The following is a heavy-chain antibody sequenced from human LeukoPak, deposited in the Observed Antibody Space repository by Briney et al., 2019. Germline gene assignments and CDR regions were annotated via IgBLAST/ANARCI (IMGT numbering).Heavy chain of an antibody. V-gene: IGHV3-23*01. CDR1: GFTFSSYA. Sequence: GGSLRLSCAASGFTFSSYAMNWVRQAPGKGLEWVSAISGSGDSTDYADSVKGRFTISRDNAKNSLYLQMNSLRAEDTAVYYCARFALKTPPTDWGQGTLVTVSS. CDR3: ARFALKTPPTD. CDR2: ISGSGDST. J-gene: IGHJ4*02.